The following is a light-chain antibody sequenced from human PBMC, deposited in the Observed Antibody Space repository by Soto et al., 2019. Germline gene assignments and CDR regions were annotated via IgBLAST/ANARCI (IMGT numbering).Light chain of an antibody. Sequence: QSALTQPPSASGSPGQSVTISCTGTSSDVGKYDYVSWFQHHPGKAPKLIIYEVSKRPSGVPDRFSGSIDSSSNSASLTISGLKTEDEADYYCQSYDSSNQVFGGGTKLTVL. CDR2: EVS. CDR3: QSYDSSNQV. CDR1: SSDVGKYDY. J-gene: IGLJ2*01. V-gene: IGLV2-8*01.